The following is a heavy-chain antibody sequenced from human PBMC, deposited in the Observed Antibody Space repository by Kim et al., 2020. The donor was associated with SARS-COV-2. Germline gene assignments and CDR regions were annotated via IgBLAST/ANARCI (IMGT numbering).Heavy chain of an antibody. D-gene: IGHD3-10*01. CDR1: GFTFSSYA. Sequence: GGSLRLSCAASGFTFSSYAMSWVRQAPGKGLEWVSAISGSGGSTYYADSVKGRFTISRDNSKNTLYLQMNSLRAEDTAVYYCAKISHILWFGESQFDYWGQGTLVTVSS. V-gene: IGHV3-23*01. J-gene: IGHJ4*02. CDR2: ISGSGGST. CDR3: AKISHILWFGESQFDY.